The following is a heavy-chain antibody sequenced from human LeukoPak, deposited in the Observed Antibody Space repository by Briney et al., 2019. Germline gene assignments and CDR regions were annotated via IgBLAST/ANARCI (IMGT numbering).Heavy chain of an antibody. Sequence: ASVKVSCKASGYTFTSYGISWVRQAPGQGLEWMGWISAYSGNRNYSQKLQGRVTMTTDTSTSTAYMELRSLRSDDTAVYYCARGYPLSTTAAGTYFQHWGQGTLVTVSS. CDR2: ISAYSGNR. CDR3: ARGYPLSTTAAGTYFQH. V-gene: IGHV1-18*01. D-gene: IGHD6-13*01. CDR1: GYTFTSYG. J-gene: IGHJ1*01.